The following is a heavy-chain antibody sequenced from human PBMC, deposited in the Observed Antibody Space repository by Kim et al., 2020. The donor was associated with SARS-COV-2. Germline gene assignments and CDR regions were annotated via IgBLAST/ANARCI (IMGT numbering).Heavy chain of an antibody. Sequence: LKSRVTISVDTSKNQFSLKLSSVTAADTAVYYCARGAYSSSPNYYYGMDVWGQGTTVTVSS. CDR3: ARGAYSSSPNYYYGMDV. J-gene: IGHJ6*02. D-gene: IGHD6-13*01. V-gene: IGHV4-31*02.